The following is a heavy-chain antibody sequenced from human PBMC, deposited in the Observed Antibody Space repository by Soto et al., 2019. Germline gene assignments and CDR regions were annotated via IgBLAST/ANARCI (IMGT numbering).Heavy chain of an antibody. CDR2: IYYSGTT. D-gene: IGHD6-13*01. J-gene: IGHJ4*02. V-gene: IGHV4-30-4*01. CDR1: GGSISSGDYY. Sequence: QVRLQESGPGLVKPSQTLSLTCTVSGGSISSGDYYWSWIRQPPGKGLEWIGYIYYSGTTYYNPCLKRRVTISVDTSKNQFSLKLSSVTAADTAVYYCARTTTSSSWYVLHYWGQGTLVTVSS. CDR3: ARTTTSSSWYVLHY.